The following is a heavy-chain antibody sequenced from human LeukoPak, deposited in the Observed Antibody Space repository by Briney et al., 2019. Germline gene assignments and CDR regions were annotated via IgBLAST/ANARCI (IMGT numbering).Heavy chain of an antibody. V-gene: IGHV3-30-3*01. J-gene: IGHJ4*02. CDR2: ISNDGSNK. Sequence: GGSLRLFCAACGFTFNTYTMHWVRQAPDRGLEWVAVISNDGSNKFYVDSVKGRFTICRDNSKNTLYLQMNSLRAEDTAGYYCARGGALLWFGASFDYWGQGTLVTVSS. D-gene: IGHD3-10*01. CDR3: ARGGALLWFGASFDY. CDR1: GFTFNTYT.